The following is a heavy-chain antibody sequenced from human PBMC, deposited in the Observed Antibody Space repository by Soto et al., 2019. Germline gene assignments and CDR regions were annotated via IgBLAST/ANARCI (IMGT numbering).Heavy chain of an antibody. V-gene: IGHV3-33*08. J-gene: IGHJ4*02. CDR1: RDRFSSLC. Sequence: GGSFRTSCAGPRDRFSSLCVHWVRQAPGKGLEWVTVISNDENIKQDSVRGRFAIARDNSKNTLYLQLTSLRAEDTAIYYCARGVRGVLDYWGQGTLVTVSS. CDR3: ARGVRGVLDY. CDR2: ISNDENIK. D-gene: IGHD5-12*01.